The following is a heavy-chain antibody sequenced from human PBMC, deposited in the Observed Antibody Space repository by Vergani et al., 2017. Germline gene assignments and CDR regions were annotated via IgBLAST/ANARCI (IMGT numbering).Heavy chain of an antibody. Sequence: QVDLIESGGGVVQPGGSLRLSCRASGFNFKDYGMHWVRQAPGKGLEWLAYIGKDGINTRYRDAVKGRFTVSRDNSKDILYLQMDSLRSEDTALYYCAKYLRDSTDGLPDSWGPGTLVIVSS. CDR2: IGKDGINT. CDR1: GFNFKDYG. J-gene: IGHJ4*02. CDR3: AKYLRDSTDGLPDS. D-gene: IGHD2-21*02. V-gene: IGHV3-30*02.